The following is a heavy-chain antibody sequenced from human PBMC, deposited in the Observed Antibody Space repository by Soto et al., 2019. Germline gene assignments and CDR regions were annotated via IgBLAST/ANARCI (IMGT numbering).Heavy chain of an antibody. V-gene: IGHV4-4*02. D-gene: IGHD4-4*01. CDR2: IYHSGST. Sequence: SETLSLTCAVSSGSISSSNWWSWVRQPPGKGLEWIGEIYHSGSTNYNPSLKSRVTISVDKSKNQFSLKLSSVTAADTAVYYCARARSNYVSDYYYYMDVWGKGTTVTVSS. CDR1: SGSISSSNW. CDR3: ARARSNYVSDYYYYMDV. J-gene: IGHJ6*03.